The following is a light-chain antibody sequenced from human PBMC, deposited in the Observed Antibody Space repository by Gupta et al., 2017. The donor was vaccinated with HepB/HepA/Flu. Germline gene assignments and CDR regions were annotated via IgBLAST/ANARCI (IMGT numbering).Light chain of an antibody. V-gene: IGKV3-15*01. CDR1: QTISNK. J-gene: IGKJ1*01. CDR3: QQYENWPRT. Sequence: EIVMTQSPINLSVSPGQRVTLSCRAIQTISNKLAWYQQKPGQAPTLLIYGASRRATGVPDRFSGSGSGTEFTLTISSLQSEDFAVYYCQQYENWPRTFGQGTRVDIK. CDR2: GAS.